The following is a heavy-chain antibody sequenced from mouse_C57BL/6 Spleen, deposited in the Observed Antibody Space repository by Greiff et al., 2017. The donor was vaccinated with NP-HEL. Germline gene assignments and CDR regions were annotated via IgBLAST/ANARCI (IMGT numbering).Heavy chain of an antibody. V-gene: IGHV1-80*01. CDR2: IYPGDGDT. Sequence: VQLQQSGPELVKPGASVKISCKASGYAFSSYWMNWVKQRPGKGLEWIGQIYPGDGDTNYNGKFKGKATLTADKSSSTAYMQLSSLTSEDSAVYFCARGKVTVKVSFDYWGQGTTLTVSS. CDR3: ARGKVTVKVSFDY. CDR1: GYAFSSYW. J-gene: IGHJ2*01. D-gene: IGHD1-1*01.